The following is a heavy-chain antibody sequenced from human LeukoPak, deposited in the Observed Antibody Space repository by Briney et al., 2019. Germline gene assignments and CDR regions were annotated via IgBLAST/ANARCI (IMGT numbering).Heavy chain of an antibody. D-gene: IGHD2-15*01. V-gene: IGHV4-61*02. CDR2: IYTSGST. J-gene: IGHJ5*02. Sequence: SQTLSLTCTVSGGSISSGSYYWSWIRQPAGKGLEWIGRIYTSGSTNYNPSLKSRVTISVATSKNQFSLKLSSVTAADTAVYYCARCYMAYNWFDPWGQGTLVTVSS. CDR3: ARCYMAYNWFDP. CDR1: GGSISSGSYY.